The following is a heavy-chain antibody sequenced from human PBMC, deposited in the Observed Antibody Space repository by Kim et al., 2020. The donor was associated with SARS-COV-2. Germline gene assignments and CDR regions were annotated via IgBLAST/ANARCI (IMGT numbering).Heavy chain of an antibody. CDR1: GFPFSTYA. CDR3: SKVRGGIAMANFED. Sequence: GGSLRLSCAAAGFPFSTYAMAWVRQAPGKGPEWVSSIGGNGCSTYYADPVKGRFTITRDNSKNSLFLQMNSLRADDTALYYCSKVRGGIAMANFEDGGQGTLVTVSS. J-gene: IGHJ4*02. CDR2: IGGNGCST. D-gene: IGHD2-21*01. V-gene: IGHV3-23*01.